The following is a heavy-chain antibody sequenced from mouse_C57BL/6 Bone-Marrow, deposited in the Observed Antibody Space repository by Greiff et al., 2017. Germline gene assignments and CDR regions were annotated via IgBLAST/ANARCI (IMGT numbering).Heavy chain of an antibody. CDR2: IRSGSSTT. Sequence: EVLLVESGGGLVKPGGSLKLSCAASGFTFSDYGMHWVRQAPEKGLEWVAYIRSGSSTTNYADTLKGRFTISRDNAKNTLFLQMTSLMSEYTAMYYCARPPGFAYWSQGTLVTVSA. V-gene: IGHV5-17*01. CDR3: ARPPGFAY. J-gene: IGHJ3*01. CDR1: GFTFSDYG.